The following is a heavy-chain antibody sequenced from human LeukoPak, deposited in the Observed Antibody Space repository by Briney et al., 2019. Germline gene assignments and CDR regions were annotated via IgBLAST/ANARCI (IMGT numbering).Heavy chain of an antibody. J-gene: IGHJ6*02. CDR1: GFTFRSYA. V-gene: IGHV3-23*01. CDR2: ISDSGGRT. Sequence: PGGSLRLSCAASGFTFRSYAMNWVRQAPGKGLEWVSHISDSGGRTYYAESVKGRFAISRDNYKNTLYLQMNSLRAEDTAVYYCAKGSPHYYYGMDVLGQGTTVTVSS. CDR3: AKGSPHYYYGMDV.